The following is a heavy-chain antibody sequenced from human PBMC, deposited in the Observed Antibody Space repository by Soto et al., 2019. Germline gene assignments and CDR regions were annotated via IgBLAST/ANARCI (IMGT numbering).Heavy chain of an antibody. CDR1: GGSFSGYY. J-gene: IGHJ6*03. Sequence: QVQLQQWGAGLLKPSETLSLTCAVYGGSFSGYYWSWIRQPPGQGLEWNGEINHRGSTNYNPSLKSRVTISVVTYENQLSLKVSSVTAADTAVYYCARGVVYYYYDYMNVVGKGTTDTVS. CDR3: ARGVVYYYYDYMNV. CDR2: INHRGST. V-gene: IGHV4-34*01.